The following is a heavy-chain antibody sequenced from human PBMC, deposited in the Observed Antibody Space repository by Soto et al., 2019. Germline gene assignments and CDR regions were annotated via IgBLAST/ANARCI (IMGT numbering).Heavy chain of an antibody. D-gene: IGHD1-20*01. V-gene: IGHV3-74*01. CDR3: ARERYYYYGMDG. CDR1: GFTLSSYW. Sequence: EVQLVESGGGLVQPGGSLRLSCAASGFTLSSYWMHWVRQAPGKGLVWVSRINSDGSSRSYADSVKGRFSISRDNAKNTLYLQMSSLRAEDTAVYYCARERYYYYGMDGWGQGTTVTVS. CDR2: INSDGSSR. J-gene: IGHJ6*02.